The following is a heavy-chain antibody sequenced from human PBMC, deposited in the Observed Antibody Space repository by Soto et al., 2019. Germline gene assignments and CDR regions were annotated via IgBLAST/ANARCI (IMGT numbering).Heavy chain of an antibody. CDR1: GGSFSGYY. CDR3: AIRSKAFDI. V-gene: IGHV4-31*02. CDR2: IYYSGST. Sequence: SETLSLTCAVYGGSFSGYYWSWIRQHPGKGLEWIGYIYYSGSTYYNPSLKSRVTISVDTSKNQFSLKLSFVTAADTAVYYCAIRSKAFDIWGQGTMVTVSS. D-gene: IGHD3-3*01. J-gene: IGHJ3*02.